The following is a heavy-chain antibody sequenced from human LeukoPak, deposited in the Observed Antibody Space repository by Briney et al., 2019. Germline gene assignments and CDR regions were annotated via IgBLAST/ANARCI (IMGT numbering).Heavy chain of an antibody. D-gene: IGHD2-15*01. CDR3: STAAFPTGGAFDI. J-gene: IGHJ3*02. Sequence: GGSLRLSCAASGFTFRYYAMHWVRQAPGKGLEWVGRIKSKTDGGTTDYAAPVKGRFTISRDDSKNTLYLQMNSLKTEDTAVYYCSTAAFPTGGAFDIWGQGTMVTVSS. V-gene: IGHV3-15*01. CDR1: GFTFRYYA. CDR2: IKSKTDGGTT.